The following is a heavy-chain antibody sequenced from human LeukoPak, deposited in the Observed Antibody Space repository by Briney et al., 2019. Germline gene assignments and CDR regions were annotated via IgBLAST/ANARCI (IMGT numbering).Heavy chain of an antibody. CDR1: GYSISSGYY. V-gene: IGHV4-38-2*01. CDR3: AKTDVLDILNGFDP. D-gene: IGHD5-12*01. J-gene: IGHJ5*02. Sequence: SETLSLTCAVSGYSISSGYYWGWIRQPPGKGLEWIGSIYHSGSTYYNPSLKSRVTISVDTSKNQFSLKLSSVTAADTAVYYCAKTDVLDILNGFDPWGQGTLVSVSS. CDR2: IYHSGST.